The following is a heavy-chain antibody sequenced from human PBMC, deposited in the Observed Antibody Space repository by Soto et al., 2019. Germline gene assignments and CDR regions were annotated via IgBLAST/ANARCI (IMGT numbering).Heavy chain of an antibody. V-gene: IGHV1-69*06. J-gene: IGHJ4*02. CDR2: IIPIFGTA. CDR1: GGTFSSYA. CDR3: ERGCVVVVAAPYCL. D-gene: IGHD2-15*01. Sequence: QVQLVQSGAEVKKPGSSVKVSCKASGGTFSSYAISWVRQAPGQGLEWMGGIIPIFGTANYAQKFQGRVTITADKSTSTAYMELSSLRSEETAVYYCERGCVVVVAAPYCLWGQGTLVTVSS.